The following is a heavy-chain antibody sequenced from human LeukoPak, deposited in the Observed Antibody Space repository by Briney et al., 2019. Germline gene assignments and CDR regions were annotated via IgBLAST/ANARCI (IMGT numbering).Heavy chain of an antibody. V-gene: IGHV3-48*01. Sequence: GGSLRLSCAASGFTFSSYSMNWVRQAPGRGLDWVSYISSSSNTIYYADSVKGRFTISRDNAKNSLYLQMNSLRAEDTAVYYCARDWLSMTTVTTGDYYWGQGTLVTVSS. CDR1: GFTFSSYS. CDR2: ISSSSNTI. D-gene: IGHD4-17*01. CDR3: ARDWLSMTTVTTGDYY. J-gene: IGHJ4*02.